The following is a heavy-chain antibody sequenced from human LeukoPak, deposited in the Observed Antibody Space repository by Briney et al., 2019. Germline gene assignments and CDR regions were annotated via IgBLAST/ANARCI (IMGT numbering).Heavy chain of an antibody. V-gene: IGHV5-10-1*01. Sequence: GESLKISCKGSGFSFTSDWISRVRQMPGKGLEWMGRIDPSDSYTNYSPSFQGHVTISADKSISTAYLQWSSLKASDTAMYYCARPSSGWYVLDYWGQGTLVTVSS. CDR3: ARPSSGWYVLDY. CDR2: IDPSDSYT. CDR1: GFSFTSDW. J-gene: IGHJ4*02. D-gene: IGHD6-19*01.